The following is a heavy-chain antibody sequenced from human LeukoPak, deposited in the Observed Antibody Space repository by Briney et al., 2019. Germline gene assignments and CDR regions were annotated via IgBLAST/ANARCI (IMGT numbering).Heavy chain of an antibody. CDR1: GGSISSSSYY. D-gene: IGHD7-27*01. CDR3: ARGSRGDGAAFDI. CDR2: IYYSGST. J-gene: IGHJ3*02. Sequence: SETLSLTCTVSGGSISSSSYYWGWIRQPPGKGLEWIGSIYYSGSTYYNPSLKSRVTISVDTSKNQFSLKVSSVTAADTAVYYCARGSRGDGAAFDIWGQGTMVTVSS. V-gene: IGHV4-39*07.